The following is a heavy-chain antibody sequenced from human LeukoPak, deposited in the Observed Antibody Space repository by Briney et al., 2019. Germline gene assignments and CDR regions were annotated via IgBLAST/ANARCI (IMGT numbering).Heavy chain of an antibody. D-gene: IGHD6-13*01. J-gene: IGHJ4*02. CDR1: GGSFSGYY. V-gene: IGHV4-59*01. Sequence: PSETLSLTCAVYGGSFSGYYWSWIRQPPGKALDWIGYIYSSGSTNYNPSLKSRVTLSVDTSENQFSLKLNSVTTADTAVYFCARSSSWYFTFDSWGQGTLVTVSS. CDR2: IYSSGST. CDR3: ARSSSWYFTFDS.